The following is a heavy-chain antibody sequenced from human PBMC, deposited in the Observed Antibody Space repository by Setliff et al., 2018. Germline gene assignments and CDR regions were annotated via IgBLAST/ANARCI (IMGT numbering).Heavy chain of an antibody. V-gene: IGHV4-59*01. J-gene: IGHJ5*02. CDR2: ISHSGST. CDR3: ARRAIMGNAYSATAESWIDP. D-gene: IGHD2-15*01. CDR1: GGSITSYY. Sequence: SSETLSLTCSVSGGSITSYYWNWIRQPPGKRLEWIGHISHSGSTIYNPSLNSRVTMSVDSAKNQFSLRLNSVTAADTAIYYCARRAIMGNAYSATAESWIDPWGQGTLVTVSS.